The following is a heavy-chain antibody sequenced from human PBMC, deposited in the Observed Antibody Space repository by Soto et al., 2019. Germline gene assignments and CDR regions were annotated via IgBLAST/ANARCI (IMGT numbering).Heavy chain of an antibody. J-gene: IGHJ4*02. CDR3: AKGSYSGIYSDFDY. D-gene: IGHD1-26*01. CDR2: ISYDGSNK. CDR1: GFTFSRYD. V-gene: IGHV3-30*18. Sequence: LRLSCAASGFTFSRYDMHWVRQAPGKGLEWVAIISYDGSNKYYADSVKGRFTISRDNSKNTQYLQMNSLRPGDTAVYYCAKGSYSGIYSDFDYWGQGTLVTVSS.